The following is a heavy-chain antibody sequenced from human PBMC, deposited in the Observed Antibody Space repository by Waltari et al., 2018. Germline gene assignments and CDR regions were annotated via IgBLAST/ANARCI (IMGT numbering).Heavy chain of an antibody. CDR1: GPRVSDKY. CDR3: ASPRDGDNGSYEN. Sequence: VQLVESGGGLIQPGGSLRLSCSVPGPRVSDKYMNWVRQAPGTGLEWVAVLYLGVSTYYSDPVKGRFTISRDNSKNTLFLQMTDVKVEDTAVYYCASPRDGDNGSYENWGQGTLVTVSS. CDR2: LYLGVST. J-gene: IGHJ4*02. V-gene: IGHV3-53*01. D-gene: IGHD1-26*01.